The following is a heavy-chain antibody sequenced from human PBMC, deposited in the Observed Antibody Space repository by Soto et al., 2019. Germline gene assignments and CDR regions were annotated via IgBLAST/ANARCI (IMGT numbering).Heavy chain of an antibody. CDR2: IWYDGSNK. CDR1: GFTFSSYG. CDR3: ARDMSSGYYHTVGY. V-gene: IGHV3-33*01. J-gene: IGHJ4*02. D-gene: IGHD3-22*01. Sequence: QVQLVESGGGVVQPGRSLRLSCAASGFTFSSYGMHWVRKAPGKGLEWVAVIWYDGSNKYYADSVKGRFTISRDNSKNTLYLQMNSLRAEDTAVYYCARDMSSGYYHTVGYWGQGTLVTVSS.